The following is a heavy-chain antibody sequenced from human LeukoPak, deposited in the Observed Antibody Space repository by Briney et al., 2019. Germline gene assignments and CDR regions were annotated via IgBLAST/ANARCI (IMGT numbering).Heavy chain of an antibody. J-gene: IGHJ6*02. CDR1: GFTFDEYA. CDR3: AKEILQRDYYYYGMDV. V-gene: IGHV3-43D*03. D-gene: IGHD2-15*01. Sequence: GGSLRLSCAASGFTFDEYAMHWVRQAPGKGLEWVSLISWDGGSTYYADSVKGRFTISRDNSKNSLYLQMNSLRAEDTALYYCAKEILQRDYYYYGMDVWGQGTTVTVSS. CDR2: ISWDGGST.